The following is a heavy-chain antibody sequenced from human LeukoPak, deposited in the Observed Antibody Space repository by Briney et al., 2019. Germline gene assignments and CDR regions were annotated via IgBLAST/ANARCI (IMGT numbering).Heavy chain of an antibody. CDR3: ARDPLPSSYYYYYMDV. CDR2: INPNSGGT. J-gene: IGHJ6*03. V-gene: IGHV1-2*02. D-gene: IGHD6-6*01. Sequence: ASVKVSCKASGYTFTGYYMHWVRQAPGQGLEWMGWINPNSGGTNYAQKFQGRVTMTRDTSISTAYMELSRLRSDDTAVYYCARDPLPSSYYYYYMDVWGKGTTVTVSS. CDR1: GYTFTGYY.